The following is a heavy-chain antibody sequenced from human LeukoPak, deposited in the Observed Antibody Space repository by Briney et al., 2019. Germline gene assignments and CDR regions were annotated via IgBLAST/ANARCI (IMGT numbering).Heavy chain of an antibody. CDR3: AKREGYYCLGSYYPGGY. V-gene: IGHV3-23*01. J-gene: IGHJ4*02. D-gene: IGHD3-10*01. CDR2: ISGSGGST. Sequence: PGGSLRLSCAAYGFTFSSYAMSWVRQAPGKGLGWVSAISGSGGSTYYADSVKGRFTTSTDNSKNTLYLQMNSLRAEDTAVYYCAKREGYYCLGSYYPGGYWGQGTLVTVSS. CDR1: GFTFSSYA.